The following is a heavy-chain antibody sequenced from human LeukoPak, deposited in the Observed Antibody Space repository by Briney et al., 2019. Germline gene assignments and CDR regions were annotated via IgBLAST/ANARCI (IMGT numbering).Heavy chain of an antibody. D-gene: IGHD3-22*01. V-gene: IGHV3-53*01. CDR1: GFTVSSNY. CDR3: AREDYYDSSGYYWI. Sequence: PGGSLRLSCAASGFTVSSNYMSWVRQAPGKGLEWVSVIYSGGSTYYADSVKGRFTISRDNSKNTLYLQMNSLRAEDTAVYYCAREDYYDSSGYYWIGGQGTMVTVSS. CDR2: IYSGGST. J-gene: IGHJ3*02.